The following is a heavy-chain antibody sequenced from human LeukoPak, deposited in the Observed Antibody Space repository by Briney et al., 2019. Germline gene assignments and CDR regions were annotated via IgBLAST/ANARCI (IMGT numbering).Heavy chain of an antibody. Sequence: GGSLRLSCSASGFTFSSYAMHWVRQAPGKGLEYVSAISSKGGSTYYADSVKGRFTISRDNSKNTLYLQMSSLRAEDTAVYYCVKALTTVTTAFDYWGQGTLVTVSS. V-gene: IGHV3-64D*06. J-gene: IGHJ4*02. D-gene: IGHD4-17*01. CDR2: ISSKGGST. CDR3: VKALTTVTTAFDY. CDR1: GFTFSSYA.